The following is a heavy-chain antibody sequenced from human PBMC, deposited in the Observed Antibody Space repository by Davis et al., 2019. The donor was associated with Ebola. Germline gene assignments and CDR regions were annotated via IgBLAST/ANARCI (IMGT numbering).Heavy chain of an antibody. J-gene: IGHJ4*02. D-gene: IGHD3-22*01. CDR1: GGSISSSSYY. V-gene: IGHV4-39*01. Sequence: MPSETLSLTCTVSGGSISSSSYYWGWIRQPPGKGLEWIGSIYYSGSTYYNPSLKSRVTISVDTSKNQFSLKLSSVTAADTAVYYCASGPAGYYYDSSGYYSYHPAFDYWGQGTLVTVSS. CDR2: IYYSGST. CDR3: ASGPAGYYYDSSGYYSYHPAFDY.